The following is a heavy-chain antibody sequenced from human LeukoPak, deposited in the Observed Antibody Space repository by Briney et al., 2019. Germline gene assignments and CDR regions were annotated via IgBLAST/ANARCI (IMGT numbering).Heavy chain of an antibody. CDR1: RHPFRGLY. J-gene: IGHJ4*02. CDR3: SCAGIAAAGPPFGY. V-gene: IGHV4-34*01. Sequence: SETLSLTCAVYRHPFRGLYWIWTRQPPGKGLEWIGEINHSGSTNYNPSLKSRVTISVDTSKNQFSLKLSSVTAADTAVYYCSCAGIAAAGPPFGYWGQGTLVAVSS. D-gene: IGHD6-13*01. CDR2: INHSGST.